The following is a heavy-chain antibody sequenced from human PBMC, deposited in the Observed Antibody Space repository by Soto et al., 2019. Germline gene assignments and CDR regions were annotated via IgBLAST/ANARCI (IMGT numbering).Heavy chain of an antibody. CDR1: GYSFTSYW. Sequence: GESLKISCKGSGYSFTSYWISWVRQMPGKGLEWMGRVDPSDSYTNYSPSFQGHVTISADKSISTAYLQWSSLKASDTAMYYCARYSSSSLYYYYGMDVWGQGTTVTVSS. J-gene: IGHJ6*02. CDR2: VDPSDSYT. CDR3: ARYSSSSLYYYYGMDV. V-gene: IGHV5-10-1*01. D-gene: IGHD6-6*01.